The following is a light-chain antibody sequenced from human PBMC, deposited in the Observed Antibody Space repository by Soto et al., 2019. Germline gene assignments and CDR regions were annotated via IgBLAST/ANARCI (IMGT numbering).Light chain of an antibody. CDR2: GAS. V-gene: IGKV3-11*01. Sequence: EIVLTHSPGTLSLSPGERATLSCSSSQNVDSNYLAWYQQKPGQAPRIIIYGASTRATGIPARFSASGTGTDFTLTISDVQPEDFAVYYCHQRQSWPRTFGQGTKVDIK. J-gene: IGKJ1*01. CDR1: QNVDSNY. CDR3: HQRQSWPRT.